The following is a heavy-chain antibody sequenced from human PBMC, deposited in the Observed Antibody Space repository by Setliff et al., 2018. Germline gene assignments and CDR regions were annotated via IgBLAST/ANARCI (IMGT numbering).Heavy chain of an antibody. CDR2: IYTTGST. D-gene: IGHD6-19*01. CDR1: GGSISSGSDY. CDR3: ARAISGWYSAHYYYMDV. J-gene: IGHJ6*03. V-gene: IGHV4-61*09. Sequence: SETLSLTCTVSGGSISSGSDYWTWIRQPAGKGLEWIGHIYTTGSTNYNPSPKSRVTMSVDTSMNQFSLKLSSVTAADTAVYYCARAISGWYSAHYYYMDVWGKGTTVTVSS.